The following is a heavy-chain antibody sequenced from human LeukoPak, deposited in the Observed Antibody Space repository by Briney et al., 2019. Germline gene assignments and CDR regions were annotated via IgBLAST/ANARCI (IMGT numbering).Heavy chain of an antibody. Sequence: SVKVSCKASGGTFSSYAISWVRQAPGQGLEWMGRIIPVLGIANYAQKFQGRVTITADKSTCTAYMELSSLRSEDTAVYYCARDGVEYYYDSSGYSPSDYWGQGTLVTVSS. CDR2: IIPVLGIA. V-gene: IGHV1-69*04. CDR1: GGTFSSYA. D-gene: IGHD3-22*01. J-gene: IGHJ4*02. CDR3: ARDGVEYYYDSSGYSPSDY.